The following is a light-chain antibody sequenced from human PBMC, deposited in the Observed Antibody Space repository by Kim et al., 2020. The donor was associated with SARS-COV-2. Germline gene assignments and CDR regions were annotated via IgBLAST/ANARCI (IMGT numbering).Light chain of an antibody. CDR2: QDN. J-gene: IGLJ2*01. V-gene: IGLV3-1*01. Sequence: VFPGQTARITCSRDKLVAEYGCWHQQKPGQSPVLVIYQDNKRPSGIPVRFSGSNSGNTATLTISGTQAMDEADYYCQACDSNTVVFGGGTQLTVL. CDR3: QACDSNTVV. CDR1: KLVAEY.